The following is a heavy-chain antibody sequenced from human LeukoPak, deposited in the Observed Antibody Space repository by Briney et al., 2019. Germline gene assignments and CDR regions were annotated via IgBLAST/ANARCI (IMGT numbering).Heavy chain of an antibody. CDR1: GGTFSSYA. V-gene: IGHV1-69*01. Sequence: SVKASCKASGGTFSSYAISWVRQAPGQGLEWMGGITPIFGTANYAQKFQGRVTITADESTSTAYMELSSLRSEDTAVYYCARESYVYGGNSFDYWGQGTLVTVSS. CDR3: ARESYVYGGNSFDY. J-gene: IGHJ4*02. CDR2: ITPIFGTA. D-gene: IGHD4-23*01.